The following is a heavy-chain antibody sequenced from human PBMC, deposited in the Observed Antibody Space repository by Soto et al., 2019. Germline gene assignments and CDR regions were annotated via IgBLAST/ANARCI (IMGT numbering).Heavy chain of an antibody. D-gene: IGHD2-15*01. CDR1: GFTFSSYG. Sequence: PGGSLRLSCAASGFTFSSYGMHWVRQAPGKGLEWVAVISYDGSNKYYADSVKGRFTISRDNSKNTLYLQMNSLRAEDTAVYYCAKDLRGSYLLFRRTYDDYGLDVWGQGSSVTVSS. CDR3: AKDLRGSYLLFRRTYDDYGLDV. V-gene: IGHV3-30*18. J-gene: IGHJ6*02. CDR2: ISYDGSNK.